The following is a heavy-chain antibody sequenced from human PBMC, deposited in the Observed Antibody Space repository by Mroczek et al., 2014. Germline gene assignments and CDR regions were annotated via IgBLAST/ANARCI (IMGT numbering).Heavy chain of an antibody. CDR3: AKVLYGSGVIIQATYYYGMDV. D-gene: IGHD3-10*01. CDR2: ISGSGGST. CDR1: GFTFSSYA. Sequence: VQLVQSGGGLVQPGGSLRLSCAASGFTFSSYAMSWVRQAPGKGLEWVSAISGSGGSTYYADSVKGRFTISRDNSKNTLYLQMNSLRAEDTAVYYCAKVLYGSGVIIQATYYYGMDVWGQGTTVTVSS. V-gene: IGHV3-23*04. J-gene: IGHJ6*02.